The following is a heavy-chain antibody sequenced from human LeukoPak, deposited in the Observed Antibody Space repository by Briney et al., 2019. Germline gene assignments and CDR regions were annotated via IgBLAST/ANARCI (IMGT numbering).Heavy chain of an antibody. V-gene: IGHV3-21*01. Sequence: GGSLRLSCAASGFTFSSYTMNWVRQAPGKGLEWVSSIGSSTSFIYYADSVKGRFTISRDNAKNSLYLQMNSLRADDTAVYFCARSRGYRATTDLDYWGQGTLVTVAS. J-gene: IGHJ4*02. CDR3: ARSRGYRATTDLDY. D-gene: IGHD5-24*01. CDR2: IGSSTSFI. CDR1: GFTFSSYT.